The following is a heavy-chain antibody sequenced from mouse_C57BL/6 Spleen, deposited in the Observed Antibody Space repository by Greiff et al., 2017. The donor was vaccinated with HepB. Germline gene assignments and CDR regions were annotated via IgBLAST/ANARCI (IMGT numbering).Heavy chain of an antibody. CDR3: ARSRRDDYDGAWFAY. V-gene: IGHV1-72*01. CDR2: IDPNSGGT. CDR1: GYTFTSYW. D-gene: IGHD2-4*01. J-gene: IGHJ3*01. Sequence: VQLQQPGAELVKPGASVKLSCKASGYTFTSYWMHWVKQRPGRGLEWIGRIDPNSGGTKYNEKFKSKATLTVDKPSSTAYMQLSSLTSEDSAVYYCARSRRDDYDGAWFAYWGQGTLVTVSA.